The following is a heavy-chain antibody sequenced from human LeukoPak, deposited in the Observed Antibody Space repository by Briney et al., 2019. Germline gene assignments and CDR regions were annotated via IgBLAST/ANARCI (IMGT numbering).Heavy chain of an antibody. D-gene: IGHD5-12*01. CDR3: AREPTSGREPTSGRPLDY. J-gene: IGHJ4*02. CDR2: IYSSGSN. Sequence: SEALSLTCIVSGGSISGYFWSWIRQPAGKGLEWIGRIYSSGSNNYNPSLKSRVTMSLDTSKNHLSLNLSSVTAADTAVYYCAREPTSGREPTSGRPLDYWGQGTLVTVSS. CDR1: GGSISGYF. V-gene: IGHV4-4*07.